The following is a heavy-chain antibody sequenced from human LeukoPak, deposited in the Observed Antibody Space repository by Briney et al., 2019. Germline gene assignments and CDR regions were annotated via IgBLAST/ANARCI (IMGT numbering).Heavy chain of an antibody. V-gene: IGHV4-34*01. CDR2: INHSGST. D-gene: IGHD3-9*01. CDR3: ARAGVLRYFK. Sequence: SETLSLTCAVYGGSFSGYYWSWIRQPPGKGLEWIGEINHSGSTNYNPSLKSRVTISVDTSKNQFSLKLSSVTAADTAVYYCARAGVLRYFKWGQGTLVTVSS. J-gene: IGHJ4*02. CDR1: GGSFSGYY.